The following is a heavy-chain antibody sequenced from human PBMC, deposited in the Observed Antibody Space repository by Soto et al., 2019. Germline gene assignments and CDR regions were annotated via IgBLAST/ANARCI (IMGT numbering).Heavy chain of an antibody. V-gene: IGHV3-43*01. Sequence: GWSLRLSCAASGFTFDDYTMHWVRQAPGKGLEWVSLISWDGGSTYYADSVKGRFTISRDNSKNSLYLQMNSLRTEDTALYYCAKDIRVFGVVTSGMDVWGQGTTVTVSS. CDR3: AKDIRVFGVVTSGMDV. J-gene: IGHJ6*02. CDR1: GFTFDDYT. CDR2: ISWDGGST. D-gene: IGHD3-3*01.